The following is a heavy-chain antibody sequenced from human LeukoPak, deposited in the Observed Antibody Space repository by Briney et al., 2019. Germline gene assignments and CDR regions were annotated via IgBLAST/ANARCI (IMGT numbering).Heavy chain of an antibody. V-gene: IGHV4-30-4*01. J-gene: IGHJ4*02. CDR1: GGSISSGDYY. CDR2: IYYSGST. CDR3: WTYYDFWSGYYTGHDY. D-gene: IGHD3-3*01. Sequence: PSQTLSLTCTVSGGSISSGDYYWSWIRQPPGKGLEWIGYIYYSGSTYYNPSLKSRVTISVDTSKNQFSLKLSSVTAADTAVYYCWTYYDFWSGYYTGHDYWGQGTLVTVSS.